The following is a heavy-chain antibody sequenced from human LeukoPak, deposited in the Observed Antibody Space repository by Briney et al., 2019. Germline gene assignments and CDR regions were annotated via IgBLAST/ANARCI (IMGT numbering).Heavy chain of an antibody. J-gene: IGHJ3*02. CDR1: GFTFSTYD. CDR3: AQGGYFAFDI. V-gene: IGHV3-23*01. D-gene: IGHD2-2*03. CDR2: ISRSGRT. Sequence: GGSLRLSCAASGFTFSTYDMQWVRQAPGKGPEWVSGISRSGRTYYTDSVKGRFSISRDNSKDTLYLQMNSLRAEDTAVYYCAQGGYFAFDIWGQGTMVAVSS.